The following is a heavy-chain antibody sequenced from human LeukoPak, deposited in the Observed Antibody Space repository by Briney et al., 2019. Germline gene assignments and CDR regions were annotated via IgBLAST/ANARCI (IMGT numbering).Heavy chain of an antibody. Sequence: GVSLRLSCAASGFTFSSYWMHWVRQAPGKGLVWVSRINSDGSSTSYADSVKGRFTISRDNAKNTLYLQMNSLRAEDTAVYYCARGGLRYFDWLDYWGQGTLVTVSS. J-gene: IGHJ4*02. V-gene: IGHV3-74*01. CDR2: INSDGSST. CDR3: ARGGLRYFDWLDY. D-gene: IGHD3-9*01. CDR1: GFTFSSYW.